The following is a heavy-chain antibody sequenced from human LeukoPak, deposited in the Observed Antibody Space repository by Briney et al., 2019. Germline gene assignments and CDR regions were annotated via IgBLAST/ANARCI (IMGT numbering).Heavy chain of an antibody. J-gene: IGHJ5*02. Sequence: ASVKVPCEASGYTFTGYYMHWVRQAPGQGLEWMGRINPNSGGTNYAQKFQGRAAMTRDTSITTAYMELSRLRSDDTAVYYCAFEVLTSGWVSWGQGTLVTVSS. V-gene: IGHV1-2*06. CDR3: AFEVLTSGWVS. CDR1: GYTFTGYY. D-gene: IGHD6-19*01. CDR2: INPNSGGT.